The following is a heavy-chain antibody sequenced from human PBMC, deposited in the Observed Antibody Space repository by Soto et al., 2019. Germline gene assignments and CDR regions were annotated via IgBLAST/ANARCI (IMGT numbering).Heavy chain of an antibody. CDR1: GFTFSSYG. CDR2: IWYDGSNK. Sequence: QVQLVESGGGVVQPGRSLRLSCAASGFTFSSYGMHWVRQAPGKGLEWVAVIWYDGSNKYYADSVKGRFTISRDNSKNTLYLQMNSLRAEDTAVYYCATYYDFSSGNRDYYYYYMDVWGKGTTVTVSS. V-gene: IGHV3-33*01. D-gene: IGHD3-3*01. J-gene: IGHJ6*03. CDR3: ATYYDFSSGNRDYYYYYMDV.